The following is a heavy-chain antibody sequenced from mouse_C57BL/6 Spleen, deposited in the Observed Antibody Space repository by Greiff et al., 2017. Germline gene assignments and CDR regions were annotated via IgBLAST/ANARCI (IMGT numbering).Heavy chain of an antibody. V-gene: IGHV1-82*01. CDR2: IYPGDGDT. CDR3: AREATWYAMDY. J-gene: IGHJ4*01. CDR1: GYAFSSSW. Sequence: QVQLQQSGPELVKPGASVKISCKASGYAFSSSWMNWVKQRPGKGLEWIGRIYPGDGDTNYNGKFKGKATLTADKSSSTAYMQLSSLTSEDSAVYFCAREATWYAMDYWGQGTSVTVSS. D-gene: IGHD3-2*02.